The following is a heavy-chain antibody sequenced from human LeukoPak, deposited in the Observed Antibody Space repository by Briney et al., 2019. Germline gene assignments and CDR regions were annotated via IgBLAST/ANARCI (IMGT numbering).Heavy chain of an antibody. V-gene: IGHV3-21*01. J-gene: IGHJ4*02. CDR3: ARDPLGLAPFGY. CDR2: ISSSSSYI. Sequence: PWGALRLSCAASGFTFSSYSMNWVRQAPGKGLEWVSSISSSSSYIYYADSVKGRFTISRDNAKNSLYLQMNSLRAEDTAVYYCARDPLGLAPFGYWGQGTLVTVSS. CDR1: GFTFSSYS. D-gene: IGHD5-12*01.